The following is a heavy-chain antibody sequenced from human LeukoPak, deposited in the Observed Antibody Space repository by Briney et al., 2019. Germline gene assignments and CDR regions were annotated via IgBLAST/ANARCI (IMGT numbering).Heavy chain of an antibody. V-gene: IGHV4-4*02. CDR1: GFTSSTYAM. CDR3: ARVAVGATFFSFDY. CDR2: IYHSGST. J-gene: IGHJ4*02. D-gene: IGHD1-26*01. Sequence: GSLRLSCVASGFTSSTYAMGWVRQPPGKGLEWIGEIYHSGSTNYNPSLKSRVTISVDKSKNQFSLKLSSVTAADTAVYYCARVAVGATFFSFDYWGQGTLVTVSS.